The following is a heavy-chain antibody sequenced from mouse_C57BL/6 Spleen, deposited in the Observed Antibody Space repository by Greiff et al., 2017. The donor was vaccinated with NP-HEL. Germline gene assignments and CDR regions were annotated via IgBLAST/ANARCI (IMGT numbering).Heavy chain of an antibody. CDR3: ARRGGSSSGYAMDY. CDR1: GYTFTSYW. J-gene: IGHJ4*01. Sequence: VQLQQPGAELVRPGSSVKLSCKASGYTFTSYWMHWVKQRPIQGLEWIGNIDPSDSETHYNQKFKDKATLTVDKSSSTAYMQLSSLTSEDSAVYYCARRGGSSSGYAMDYWGQGTSVTVSS. CDR2: IDPSDSET. D-gene: IGHD1-1*01. V-gene: IGHV1-52*01.